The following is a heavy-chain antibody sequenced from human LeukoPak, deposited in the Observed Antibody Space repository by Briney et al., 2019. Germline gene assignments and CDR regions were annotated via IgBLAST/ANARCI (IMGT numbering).Heavy chain of an antibody. CDR1: GFTFSSYG. CDR2: ISYDGRNR. V-gene: IGHV3-30*18. CDR3: AKDRGYSHGFDY. D-gene: IGHD5-18*01. J-gene: IGHJ4*02. Sequence: GGSLRLSCAASGFTFSSYGMHWVRQAPGKGLEWVAAISYDGRNREYVDSAKGRFTISRDNSKNTVYLQMNSLRAEDTAVYNCAKDRGYSHGFDYWGQGTLVTVSS.